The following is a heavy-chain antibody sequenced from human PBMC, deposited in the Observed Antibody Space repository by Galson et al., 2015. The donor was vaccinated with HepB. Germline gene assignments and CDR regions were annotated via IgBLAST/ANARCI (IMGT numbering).Heavy chain of an antibody. Sequence: LRLSCAASGFTFSSYSMNWVRQAPGKGLEWVSYISSSSSTIYYADSVKGRFTISRDNAKNSLYLQMNSLRAEDTAVYYCARKWLLEPRSAFDIWGQGTMVTVSS. J-gene: IGHJ3*02. CDR3: ARKWLLEPRSAFDI. CDR1: GFTFSSYS. V-gene: IGHV3-48*01. CDR2: ISSSSSTI. D-gene: IGHD3-3*01.